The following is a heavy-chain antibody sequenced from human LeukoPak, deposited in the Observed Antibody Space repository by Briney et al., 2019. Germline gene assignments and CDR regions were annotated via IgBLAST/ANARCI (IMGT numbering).Heavy chain of an antibody. J-gene: IGHJ4*02. Sequence: PSETLSLTCAVYGGSFSGYYWSWIRQPPGKGLEWIGEINHSGSTNCNPSLKSRVTISVDTSKNQFSLKLSSVTAADTAVYHCARGVGYNRFDYWGQGTLVTVSS. CDR2: INHSGST. CDR1: GGSFSGYY. D-gene: IGHD3-10*01. CDR3: ARGVGYNRFDY. V-gene: IGHV4-34*01.